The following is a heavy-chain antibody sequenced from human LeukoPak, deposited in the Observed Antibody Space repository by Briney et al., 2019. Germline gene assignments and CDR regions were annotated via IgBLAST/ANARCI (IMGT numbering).Heavy chain of an antibody. V-gene: IGHV1-46*01. D-gene: IGHD6-13*01. CDR3: AIAGIAAAGQIDY. Sequence: ASVKVSCKASGYTFTSYYMHWVRQRPGQGLEWMGIINPSGGSTSYAQKFQGRVTVTRDTSTSTVYMELSSLRSEDTAVYYCAIAGIAAAGQIDYWGQGTLVTVSS. CDR1: GYTFTSYY. J-gene: IGHJ4*02. CDR2: INPSGGST.